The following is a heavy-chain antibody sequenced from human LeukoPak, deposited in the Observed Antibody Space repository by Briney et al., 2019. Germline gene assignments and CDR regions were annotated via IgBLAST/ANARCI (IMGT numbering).Heavy chain of an antibody. Sequence: SETLSLTCTVSGGSISSYYWSWIRQPPGKGLEWIGYICYSGSTNHNPSLKSRVTISVDTSKNQFSLKLSSVTAADTAVYYCARDKGGEGPDYWGQGTLVTVSS. D-gene: IGHD3-16*01. CDR2: ICYSGST. V-gene: IGHV4-59*01. J-gene: IGHJ4*02. CDR3: ARDKGGEGPDY. CDR1: GGSISSYY.